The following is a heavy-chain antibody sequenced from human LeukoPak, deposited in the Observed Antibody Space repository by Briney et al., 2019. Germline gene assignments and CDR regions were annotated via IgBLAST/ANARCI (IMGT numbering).Heavy chain of an antibody. V-gene: IGHV3-53*01. CDR2: THSSGGT. J-gene: IGHJ5*02. D-gene: IGHD4-17*01. CDR1: GFTGSHNY. Sequence: PGGSLRLSCAASGFTGSHNYMSWVRQAPGKGLEWVSATHSSGGTYYADSVKGRFTISGDTSKNTLYLQINSLSVEDTAVYYCIVFGDSNHWGQGTLVTVSS. CDR3: IVFGDSNH.